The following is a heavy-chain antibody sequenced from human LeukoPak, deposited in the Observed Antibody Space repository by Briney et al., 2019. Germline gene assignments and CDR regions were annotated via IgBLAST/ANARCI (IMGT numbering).Heavy chain of an antibody. CDR3: ARDIEDWFDP. J-gene: IGHJ5*02. D-gene: IGHD3-16*02. CDR1: GGSISSSSYY. CDR2: IYYSGST. Sequence: PSETLSLTCTVSGGSISSSSYYWGWIRQPPGKGLEWIGSIYYSGSTNYNPSLKSRVTMSVDTSKNQFSLKLSSVTAADTAVYYCARDIEDWFDPWGQGTLVTVSS. V-gene: IGHV4-39*07.